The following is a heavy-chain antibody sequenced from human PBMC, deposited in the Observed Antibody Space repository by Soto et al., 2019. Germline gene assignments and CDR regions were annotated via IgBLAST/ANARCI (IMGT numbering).Heavy chain of an antibody. D-gene: IGHD2-21*02. V-gene: IGHV1-24*01. CDR1: GYTLTELS. CDR3: ATLCQDGGDCYSYDFDY. Sequence: ASVKVSCKVSGYTLTELSMHWVRQAPGKGLEWMGGFDPEDGETIYEQKFPGRVTMTEYKSTATAYMELSSLRSEDTAVYYWATLCQDGGDCYSYDFDYWGQGTLVTVSS. J-gene: IGHJ4*02. CDR2: FDPEDGET.